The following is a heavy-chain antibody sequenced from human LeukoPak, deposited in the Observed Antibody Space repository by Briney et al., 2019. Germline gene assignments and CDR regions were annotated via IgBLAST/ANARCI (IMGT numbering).Heavy chain of an antibody. V-gene: IGHV3-30*04. CDR1: GFTFSSYA. J-gene: IGHJ4*02. CDR3: ARDRIAAGFDY. CDR2: ISYDGSNK. Sequence: PGGSLRLSCAASGFTFSSYAMHWVRQAPGKGLEWVAVISYDGSNKYYADSVKGRFTISRDNAKNSLYLQMNSLRAEDTALYYCARDRIAAGFDYWGQGTLVTVSP. D-gene: IGHD6-6*01.